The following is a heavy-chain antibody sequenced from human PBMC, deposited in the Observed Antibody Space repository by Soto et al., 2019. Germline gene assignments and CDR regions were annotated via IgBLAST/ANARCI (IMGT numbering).Heavy chain of an antibody. CDR2: INHFGSP. CDR1: NGSFMGYY. J-gene: IGHJ4*02. D-gene: IGHD3-3*01. Sequence: SETLSLTCGVYNGSFMGYYWTWVRQPPGKGLEWIGEINHFGSPNYNPSLKSRVAISINTSKHQFSLSLRSLTAADTAVYYCASLNGGRFLDKGDYWGQGILVTVSS. CDR3: ASLNGGRFLDKGDY. V-gene: IGHV4-34*01.